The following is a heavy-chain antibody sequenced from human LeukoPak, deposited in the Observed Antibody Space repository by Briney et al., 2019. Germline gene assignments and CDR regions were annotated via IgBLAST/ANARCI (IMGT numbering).Heavy chain of an antibody. J-gene: IGHJ6*02. Sequence: GGSLRLSCAASGFTFSSYAMSWVRQAPGKGLEWVSAISGSGGSTYYADSVKGRFTISRDNSKNTLYLQMNSLRAEDTAVYYCAKDTYYDFWSGPSNYYYYYGMDVWGQGTTVTVSS. CDR1: GFTFSSYA. CDR3: AKDTYYDFWSGPSNYYYYYGMDV. D-gene: IGHD3-3*01. V-gene: IGHV3-23*01. CDR2: ISGSGGST.